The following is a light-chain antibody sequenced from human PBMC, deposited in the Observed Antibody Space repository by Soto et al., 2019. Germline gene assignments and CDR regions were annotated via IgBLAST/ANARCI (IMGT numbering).Light chain of an antibody. J-gene: IGLJ1*01. CDR2: TDN. Sequence: QSVLTQPPSASGTPGQRVTISCSGGSSNIGGDYVVWYQKLQGTAPKLLIYTDNHRPSGVPARFSGSKSGSSASLAISGLRSEDEADYYCAAWDDSLRGLVFGTGTKLTVL. CDR1: SSNIGGDY. V-gene: IGLV1-47*02. CDR3: AAWDDSLRGLV.